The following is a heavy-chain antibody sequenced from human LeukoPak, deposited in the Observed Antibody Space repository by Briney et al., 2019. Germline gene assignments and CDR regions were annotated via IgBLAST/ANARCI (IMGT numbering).Heavy chain of an antibody. CDR2: ISSSSSTI. J-gene: IGHJ4*02. CDR3: ARDRWELLRDY. Sequence: TGGSLRLSCAASGFTFSSYSTNWVRQAPGKGLEWVSYISSSSSTIYYADSVKGRFTISRDNAKNSLYLQMNSLRAEDTAVYYCARDRWELLRDYWGQGTLVTVFS. CDR1: GFTFSSYS. D-gene: IGHD1-26*01. V-gene: IGHV3-48*01.